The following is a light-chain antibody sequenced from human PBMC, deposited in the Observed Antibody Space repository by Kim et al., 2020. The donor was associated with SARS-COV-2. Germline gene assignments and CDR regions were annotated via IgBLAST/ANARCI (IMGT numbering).Light chain of an antibody. CDR3: QHYNNWPFT. CDR1: QSVSSN. CDR2: GAS. Sequence: EIVMTQSPATLSVSPGQRATLSCRASQSVSSNLAWYQLKPGQAPRLLIYGASTRAAGIPARFTGSGSGTEFTLTISSLQSEDFALYYCQHYNNWPFTFGGGTKVDIK. J-gene: IGKJ4*01. V-gene: IGKV3-15*01.